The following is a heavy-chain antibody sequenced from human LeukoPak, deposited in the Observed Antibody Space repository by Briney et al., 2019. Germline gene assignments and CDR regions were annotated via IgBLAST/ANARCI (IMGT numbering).Heavy chain of an antibody. J-gene: IGHJ6*04. V-gene: IGHV3-21*01. D-gene: IGHD3-10*02. CDR3: AELGITMIGGV. CDR2: ISSSNDYK. CDR1: GFTSSTYS. Sequence: PGGSLRLSCVASGFTSSTYSITWVRQAPGKGLEWVSSISSSNDYKYYADSVKGRFTISRDNAKNSLYLQMNSLRAEDTAVYYCAELGITMIGGVWGKGTTVTISS.